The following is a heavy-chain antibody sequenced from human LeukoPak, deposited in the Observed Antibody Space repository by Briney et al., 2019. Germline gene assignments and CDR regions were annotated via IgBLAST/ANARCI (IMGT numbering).Heavy chain of an antibody. CDR2: IYTSGST. V-gene: IGHV4-4*07. Sequence: SETLSLTCTVSGGSISSYYWSWIRQPAGKGLEWIGRIYTSGSTNYNPSLKSRVTISVDKSKNQFSLKLSSVTAADTAVYYCAREVAVAGFDWHFDLWGRGTLVTVSS. CDR1: GGSISSYY. D-gene: IGHD6-19*01. CDR3: AREVAVAGFDWHFDL. J-gene: IGHJ2*01.